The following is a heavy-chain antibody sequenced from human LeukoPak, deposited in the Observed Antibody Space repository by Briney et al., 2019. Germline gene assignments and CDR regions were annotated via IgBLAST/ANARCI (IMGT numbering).Heavy chain of an antibody. CDR3: ASGDGYYYDSSGYYPPGY. Sequence: SETLSLTCTVSGGSISSSSYYWGWIRQPPGKGLEWIGSIYYSGSTYYNPSLKSRVTISVDTSKNQFSLKLSSVTAADTAVYYCASGDGYYYDSSGYYPPGYWGQGTLVTVSS. CDR2: IYYSGST. J-gene: IGHJ4*02. CDR1: GGSISSSSYY. D-gene: IGHD3-22*01. V-gene: IGHV4-39*07.